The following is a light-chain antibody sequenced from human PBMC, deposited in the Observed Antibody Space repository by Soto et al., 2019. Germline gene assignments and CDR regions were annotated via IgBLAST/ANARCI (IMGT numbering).Light chain of an antibody. CDR3: AAWDDRLYV. CDR2: SNT. Sequence: QSVLTQPPSASGAPGQTVTISCSGSSSNIGSHTVNLYQHLPGTAPKLLIYSNTQRPLGVPVRFSGSKSGTSASLAISGLQSEDESEYYCAAWDDRLYVFGNGTKVTVL. CDR1: SSNIGSHT. V-gene: IGLV1-44*01. J-gene: IGLJ1*01.